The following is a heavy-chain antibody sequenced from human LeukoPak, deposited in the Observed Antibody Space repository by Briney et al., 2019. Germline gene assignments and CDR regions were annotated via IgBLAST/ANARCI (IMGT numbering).Heavy chain of an antibody. CDR3: ARDHYDILTGYGINAFDI. V-gene: IGHV3-21*01. Sequence: GGSLRLSCAASGFTFSSYSMNWVRQAPGKGLEWVSSISSSSSYICYADSVKGRFTISRDNAKNSLYLQMNSLRAEDTAVYYCARDHYDILTGYGINAFDIWGQGTMVTVSS. D-gene: IGHD3-9*01. CDR1: GFTFSSYS. J-gene: IGHJ3*02. CDR2: ISSSSSYI.